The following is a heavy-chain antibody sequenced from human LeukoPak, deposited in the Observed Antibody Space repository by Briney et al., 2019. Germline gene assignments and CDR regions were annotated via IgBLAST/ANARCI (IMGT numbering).Heavy chain of an antibody. D-gene: IGHD3-10*01. J-gene: IGHJ4*02. CDR1: GFTFSSYG. V-gene: IGHV3-33*01. CDR3: ARDRVNYFDY. CDR2: IWYDGSNK. Sequence: PGGSLRLSCAASGFTFSSYGMHWVRQAPGKGLEWVAVIWYDGSNKYYADSVKGRFTISRDNAKKSLYLQMNSLRAEDTAVYYCARDRVNYFDYWGQGTLVTVSS.